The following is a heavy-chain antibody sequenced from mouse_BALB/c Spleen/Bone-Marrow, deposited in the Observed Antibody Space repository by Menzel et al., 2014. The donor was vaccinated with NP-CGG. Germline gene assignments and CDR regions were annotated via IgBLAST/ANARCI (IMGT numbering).Heavy chain of an antibody. J-gene: IGHJ4*01. V-gene: IGHV5-17*02. CDR3: ARDEDYAMDY. CDR2: ISSGSSTI. CDR1: GFTFSSFG. Sequence: EVMLVESGGGLVQPGGSRILSCAASGFTFSSFGMHWVRQAPEKGLEWVAYISSGSSTIYYADTVKGRFTISRDNPKNTLYLHMTSLRSDDAAMYYCARDEDYAMDYWGQGTSVTVSS.